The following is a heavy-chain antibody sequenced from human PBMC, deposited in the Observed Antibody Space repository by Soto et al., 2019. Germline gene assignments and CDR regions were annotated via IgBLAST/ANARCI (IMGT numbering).Heavy chain of an antibody. J-gene: IGHJ6*02. D-gene: IGHD4-4*01. V-gene: IGHV3-53*01. Sequence: VGSLRLSCAASGFTVSSKYMSWVRQAPGKGLEWVSVIYSGGSTYYADSVKGRFTISRDNSKNTLYLQMNSLRAEDTAVYYCARGVLDDYSNYYYYGMDVWGQGTTVTVSS. CDR3: ARGVLDDYSNYYYYGMDV. CDR2: IYSGGST. CDR1: GFTVSSKY.